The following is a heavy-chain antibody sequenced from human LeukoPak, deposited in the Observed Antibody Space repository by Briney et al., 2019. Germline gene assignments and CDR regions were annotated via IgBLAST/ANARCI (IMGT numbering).Heavy chain of an antibody. J-gene: IGHJ4*02. Sequence: GRSLRLSCAASGFSFNTYGVHWVRQAPGKGLEWVAIIWYDGSSKYSADSVKGRFTISRDNSKNTLYLQMNSLRAEDTAVYYYARDSVDTRYYYDSSGYYPGYFDFWGQGAPVTVSS. CDR3: ARDSVDTRYYYDSSGYYPGYFDF. D-gene: IGHD3-22*01. V-gene: IGHV3-33*01. CDR1: GFSFNTYG. CDR2: IWYDGSSK.